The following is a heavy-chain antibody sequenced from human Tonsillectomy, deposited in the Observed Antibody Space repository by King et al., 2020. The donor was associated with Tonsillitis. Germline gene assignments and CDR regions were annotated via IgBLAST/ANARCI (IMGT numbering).Heavy chain of an antibody. D-gene: IGHD3-3*01. V-gene: IGHV4-59*01. Sequence: QLQESGPGLVKPSETLSLTCTVSGGSMRNYYWSWIRQTPGKGLEWIGYIHYGGTTHYSPSLRSRVSMLIDTSKSQYSLKLQSVTAADTAVYYCARDPSNSSDRSCYYWAAWFDSWGQGSPVTV. CDR3: ARDPSNSSDRSCYYWAAWFDS. J-gene: IGHJ5*01. CDR2: IHYGGTT. CDR1: GGSMRNYY.